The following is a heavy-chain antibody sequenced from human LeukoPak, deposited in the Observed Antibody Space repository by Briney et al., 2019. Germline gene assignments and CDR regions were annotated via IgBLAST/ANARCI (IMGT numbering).Heavy chain of an antibody. D-gene: IGHD2-15*01. Sequence: GGSLRLSCAASGFTVSSNYMSWVRQAPGKGLEWVSVIYSGGSTYYADSVKGRFTISRDNTKNTLYLQMNSLRAEDTAVYYCARDGAGYCSGGSCSAYCGGDCSGAFDIWGQGTMVTVSS. V-gene: IGHV3-53*01. J-gene: IGHJ3*02. CDR3: ARDGAGYCSGGSCSAYCGGDCSGAFDI. CDR2: IYSGGST. CDR1: GFTVSSNY.